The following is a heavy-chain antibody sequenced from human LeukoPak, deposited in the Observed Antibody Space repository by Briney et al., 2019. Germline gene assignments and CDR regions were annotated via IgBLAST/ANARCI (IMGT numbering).Heavy chain of an antibody. V-gene: IGHV1-8*01. CDR3: ARGVRSTSCYAGVCSKRTLYYFDY. CDR2: MNPNSGNT. D-gene: IGHD2-2*01. Sequence: GASVKVSCKASGYTFTSYDINWVRQATGQGLEWMGWMNPNSGNTGYAQKFQGRVTMTRNTSISTAYMELSSLRSEDTAVYYCARGVRSTSCYAGVCSKRTLYYFDYWGQGTLVTVSS. J-gene: IGHJ4*02. CDR1: GYTFTSYD.